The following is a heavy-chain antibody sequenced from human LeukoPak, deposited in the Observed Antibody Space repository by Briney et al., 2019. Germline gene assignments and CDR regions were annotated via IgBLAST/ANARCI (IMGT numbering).Heavy chain of an antibody. CDR3: ASAAAYYYYQYMDV. J-gene: IGHJ6*03. D-gene: IGHD6-13*01. CDR2: INWNGDST. CDR1: GFTFEADG. Sequence: PGGSLRLSCAASGFTFEADGMSWVRQAPGKGLEWVSGINWNGDSTGYADSVKGPFTISRDNAKNALYLQMNSLRAEDTALYYCASAAAYYYYQYMDVWGKGTTVIVS. V-gene: IGHV3-20*04.